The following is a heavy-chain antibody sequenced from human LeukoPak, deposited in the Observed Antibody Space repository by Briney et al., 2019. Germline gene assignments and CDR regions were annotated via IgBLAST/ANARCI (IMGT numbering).Heavy chain of an antibody. D-gene: IGHD3-10*01. CDR1: GFTFSGYA. V-gene: IGHV3-23*01. CDR3: AKAGANWFDP. Sequence: TGGSLRLSCAASGFTFSGYAMSWVRQAPGKGLQWVATISRSGDDTYYADFVKGRFTVSRDNSKNTLYVQMNSLRAEDTAIYYCAKAGANWFDPWGQGTLVTVSS. J-gene: IGHJ5*02. CDR2: ISRSGDDT.